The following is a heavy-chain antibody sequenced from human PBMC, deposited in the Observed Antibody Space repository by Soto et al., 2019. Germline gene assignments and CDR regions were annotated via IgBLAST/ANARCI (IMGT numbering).Heavy chain of an antibody. CDR3: SIGSWAAETFDV. D-gene: IGHD6-13*01. CDR2: IIPMLPVT. CDR1: GGTFNTYT. J-gene: IGHJ3*01. Sequence: QVHLIQSGAEVKKPGSSVKVSCKAAGGTFNTYTLFWVRQAPGHGLEWMGRIIPMLPVTNSAQKFQGRLTLTAHKSKGTAFMELTSLTSEDMAVYYCSIGSWAAETFDVWGQGTMVTVSS. V-gene: IGHV1-69*02.